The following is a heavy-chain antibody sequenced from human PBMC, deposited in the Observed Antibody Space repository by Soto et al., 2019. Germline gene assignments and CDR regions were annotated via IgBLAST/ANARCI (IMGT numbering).Heavy chain of an antibody. CDR1: GGTFSSYA. CDR3: ARSQGSSTSLEIYYCYYYGMDV. D-gene: IGHD2-2*01. Sequence: QVQLVQSGAEVKKPGSSVKVSCKASGGTFSSYAISWVRQAPGQGLEWMGGIIPIYGTANYAQKFQGRVTITADESTGTAYMGLSSLRSEDTAVYYCARSQGSSTSLEIYYCYYYGMDVWGQGTTVTVSS. J-gene: IGHJ6*02. V-gene: IGHV1-69*01. CDR2: IIPIYGTA.